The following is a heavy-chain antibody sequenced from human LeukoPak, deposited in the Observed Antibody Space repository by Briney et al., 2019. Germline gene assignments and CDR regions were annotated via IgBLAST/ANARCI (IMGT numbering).Heavy chain of an antibody. V-gene: IGHV4-59*01. Sequence: PSETLSLTCTVSGGSISSYYWSWIRQPPGKGLEWIGYIYYSGSTNYNPSLKSRVTISVDTSKNQFSLKLSSVTAADTAVYYCARGPPPHCSSTSCYAGGRNPSYYYYYYGMDVWGQGTTVTASS. CDR3: ARGPPPHCSSTSCYAGGRNPSYYYYYYGMDV. J-gene: IGHJ6*02. CDR1: GGSISSYY. CDR2: IYYSGST. D-gene: IGHD2-2*01.